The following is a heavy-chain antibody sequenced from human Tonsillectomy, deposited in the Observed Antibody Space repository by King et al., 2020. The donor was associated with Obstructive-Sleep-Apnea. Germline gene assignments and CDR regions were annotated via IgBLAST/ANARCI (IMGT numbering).Heavy chain of an antibody. D-gene: IGHD3-10*01. CDR3: AREGITLVRGVGSGMDV. V-gene: IGHV3-30*04. CDR1: GFTFSPYA. J-gene: IGHJ6*02. Sequence: QLVQSGGGVVQPGRSLRLSCAASGFTFSPYAMFWVRQAPGKGLEWVAVISNDGRYKNYADSVKGRFTISRDNSKNTLYLQMNSLRTEDTAVYYCAREGITLVRGVGSGMDVWGQGTTVTVSS. CDR2: ISNDGRYK.